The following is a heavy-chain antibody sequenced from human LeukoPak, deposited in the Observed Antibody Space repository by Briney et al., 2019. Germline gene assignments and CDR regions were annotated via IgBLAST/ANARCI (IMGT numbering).Heavy chain of an antibody. CDR1: GFTFSSYA. J-gene: IGHJ4*02. Sequence: GGSLRLSCAASGFTFSSYAMSWVRQAPGKGLEWVSSISSSSSYIYYADSVKGRFTISRDNAKNSLYLQMNSLRAEDTAVYYCARDRGVGYCSGGSCYGGPFDYWGQGTLVTVSS. CDR3: ARDRGVGYCSGGSCYGGPFDY. CDR2: ISSSSSYI. V-gene: IGHV3-21*01. D-gene: IGHD2-15*01.